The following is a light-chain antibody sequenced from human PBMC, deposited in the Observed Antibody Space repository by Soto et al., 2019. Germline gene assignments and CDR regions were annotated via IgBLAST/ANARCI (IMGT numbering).Light chain of an antibody. J-gene: IGKJ4*01. CDR2: GAS. CDR1: QSVSDN. V-gene: IGKV3D-15*01. CDR3: QQYNDWPLT. Sequence: EIVLTQSPATLSVSPGESVTLSCRASQSVSDNLAWYQQKPGQAPRLLIYGASIRATDIPARFSGSGSGTEFSLTISSLQSEEFAVYYCQQYNDWPLTFGGGTKVDIK.